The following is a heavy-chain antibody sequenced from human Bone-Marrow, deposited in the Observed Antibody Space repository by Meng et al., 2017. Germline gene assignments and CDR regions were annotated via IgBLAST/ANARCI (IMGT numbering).Heavy chain of an antibody. CDR1: GGSISSIDW. CDR3: ASWIYSCGWQ. D-gene: IGHD6-19*01. Sequence: QGQVQESGQGLGKPPGTLSLNCVVFGGSISSIDWWSWVRQPPGKGLEWIGEIYHGGDTNYNPSLKSRVTIAIDRSKNQFSLKLSSVTAADTAVYYCASWIYSCGWQWGQGTLVTVSS. CDR2: IYHGGDT. J-gene: IGHJ4*02. V-gene: IGHV4-4*03.